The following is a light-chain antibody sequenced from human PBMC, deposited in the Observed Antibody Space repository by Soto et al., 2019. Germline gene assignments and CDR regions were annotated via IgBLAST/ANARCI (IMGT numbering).Light chain of an antibody. J-gene: IGLJ1*01. CDR1: SSDVGSYNL. Sequence: QSVLTQPASVSGSPGQSITISCTGSSSDVGSYNLVSWYQQHPGKAPTLMIYEGNKRPSGVSNRFSGSKSANTASLTISGLQTEDEADYYCCSYAGTHTFVFGTGTKLTVL. CDR2: EGN. V-gene: IGLV2-23*01. CDR3: CSYAGTHTFV.